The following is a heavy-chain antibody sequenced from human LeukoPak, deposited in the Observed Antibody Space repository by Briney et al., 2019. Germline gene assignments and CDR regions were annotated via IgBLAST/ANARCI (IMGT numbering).Heavy chain of an antibody. Sequence: GGSLRLSCAASGFTFSSYGMHWFRQAPGKGLEWVAFIRYDGSKKYYADSVKGRFTISRDNSKNTLYLQMNSLRAEDTAVYYCADSSGWSKGPYDYGGQGTLVTVSS. CDR2: IRYDGSKK. D-gene: IGHD6-19*01. CDR1: GFTFSSYG. J-gene: IGHJ4*02. V-gene: IGHV3-30*02. CDR3: ADSSGWSKGPYDY.